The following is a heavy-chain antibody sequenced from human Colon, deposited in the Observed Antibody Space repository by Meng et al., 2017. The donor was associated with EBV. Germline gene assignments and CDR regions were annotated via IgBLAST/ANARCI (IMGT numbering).Heavy chain of an antibody. J-gene: IGHJ4*02. CDR2: INYSGNT. Sequence: QVQLQQWGAGLLKPSETLSLSCAVYGGSFRGYYWTWIRQHPGKGLEWVAEINYSGNTNYSPSLKSRVTISIDTSKNQFSLKLSSVTAADTAIYYCARRLAALDYWGQGTLVTVSS. D-gene: IGHD6-19*01. V-gene: IGHV4-34*01. CDR1: GGSFRGYY. CDR3: ARRLAALDY.